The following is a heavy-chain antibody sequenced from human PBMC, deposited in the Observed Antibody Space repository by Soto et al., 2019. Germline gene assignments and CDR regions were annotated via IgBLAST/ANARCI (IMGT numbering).Heavy chain of an antibody. CDR3: AKAYYDILTGSDY. CDR1: GGSISSYY. D-gene: IGHD3-9*01. CDR2: IYYSGST. Sequence: PSETLSLTCTVSGGSISSYYWSWIRQPPGKGLEWIGYIYYSGSTNYNPSLKSRVTISVDTSKNQFSLKLSSVTAADTAVYYCAKAYYDILTGSDYWGQGTLVTSPQ. J-gene: IGHJ4*02. V-gene: IGHV4-59*01.